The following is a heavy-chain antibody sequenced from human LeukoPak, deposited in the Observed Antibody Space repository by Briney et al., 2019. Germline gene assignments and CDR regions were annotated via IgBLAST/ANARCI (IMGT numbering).Heavy chain of an antibody. CDR1: GGSFSGYC. J-gene: IGHJ1*01. CDR2: INHSGST. D-gene: IGHD6-13*01. Sequence: SETLSLTCAVYGGSFSGYCWSWIRQPPGKGLEWIGEINHSGSTNYNPSLKSRVTISVDTSKNQFSLKLSSVTAADTAVYYCARRTRTYSSSWYFLVWGQGTLVTVSS. CDR3: ARRTRTYSSSWYFLV. V-gene: IGHV4-34*01.